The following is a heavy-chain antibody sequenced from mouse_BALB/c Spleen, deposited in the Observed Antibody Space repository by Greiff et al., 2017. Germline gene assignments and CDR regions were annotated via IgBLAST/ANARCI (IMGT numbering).Heavy chain of an antibody. CDR2: ISSGGSYT. J-gene: IGHJ2*01. CDR3: ARGHYGSSYFDY. V-gene: IGHV5-6-4*01. CDR1: GFTFSSYT. Sequence: EVKLMESGGGLVKPGGSLKLSCAASGFTFSSYTMSWVRQTPEKRLEWVATISSGGSYTYYPDSVKGRFTISRDNAKNTLYLQMSSLKSEDTAMYYCARGHYGSSYFDYWGQGTTLTVSS. D-gene: IGHD1-1*01.